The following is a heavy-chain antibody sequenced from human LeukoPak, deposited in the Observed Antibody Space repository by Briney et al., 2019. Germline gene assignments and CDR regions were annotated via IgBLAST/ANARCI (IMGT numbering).Heavy chain of an antibody. V-gene: IGHV4-59*08. CDR2: MYHSGST. CDR3: ARHVGKWGFDF. J-gene: IGHJ4*02. CDR1: GGSISSYY. Sequence: SETLSLTCIVSGGSISSYYWSWIRQPPGKGLEWIGYMYHSGSTNSNPSLKSRVTISLDTSKSQFSEKLSSVTAADTAVYYCARHVGKWGFDFWGQGTLVTVSS. D-gene: IGHD3-16*01.